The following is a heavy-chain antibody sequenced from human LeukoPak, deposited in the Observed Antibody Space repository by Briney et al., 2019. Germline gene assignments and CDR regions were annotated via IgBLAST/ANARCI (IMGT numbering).Heavy chain of an antibody. D-gene: IGHD5-24*01. CDR2: IYYSGST. CDR3: ARDRGYTVPYYYGMGV. CDR1: GGSVSSGSYY. Sequence: PSETLSLTCTVSGGSVSSGSYYWSWIRQPPGKGLEWIGYIYYSGSTNSNPSLKSRVTISVDTSKNQFSLKLSSVTAADTAVYYCARDRGYTVPYYYGMGVWGKGTTVTVSS. J-gene: IGHJ6*04. V-gene: IGHV4-61*01.